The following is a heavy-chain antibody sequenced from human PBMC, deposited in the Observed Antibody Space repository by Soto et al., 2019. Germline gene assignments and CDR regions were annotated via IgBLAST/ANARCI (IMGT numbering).Heavy chain of an antibody. CDR3: AKNIRGLITYFYY. V-gene: IGHV3-30*18. CDR2: ISYDGSNK. D-gene: IGHD3-22*01. CDR1: GFTFSSYG. J-gene: IGHJ4*02. Sequence: QVQLVESGGGVVQPGRSLRLSCAASGFTFSSYGMHWVRQAPGKGLEWVAVISYDGSNKYYADSVKGRFTISRENTKNTLYLQMNSLRAEDTALYYCAKNIRGLITYFYYLGQGTLVTVS.